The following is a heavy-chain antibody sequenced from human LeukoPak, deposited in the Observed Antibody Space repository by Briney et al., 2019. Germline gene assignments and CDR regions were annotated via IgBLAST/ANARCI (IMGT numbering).Heavy chain of an antibody. CDR2: ISGSGDYT. CDR1: GFTFGNYA. CDR3: AKDQVADAAYYYYGMDV. Sequence: GGSLRLSCVVSGFTFGNYAMNWVRQAPGKGLEWVSSISGSGDYTNTADSVKGRFTVSRDNSKNTLYLQMNSLRAEDTALYFCAKDQVADAAYYYYGMDVWGQGTTVTVSS. D-gene: IGHD6-13*01. V-gene: IGHV3-23*01. J-gene: IGHJ6*02.